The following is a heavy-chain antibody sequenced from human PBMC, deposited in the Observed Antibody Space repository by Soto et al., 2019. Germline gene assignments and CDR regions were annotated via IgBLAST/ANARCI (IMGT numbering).Heavy chain of an antibody. CDR2: IYYSGST. CDR3: ARGSLVNCSGGSCYLNNRWFDP. D-gene: IGHD2-15*01. J-gene: IGHJ5*02. Sequence: ASETLSLTCTVSGGSISSYYWRWIRQTPGKGLEWIGYIYYSGSTNYNPSLKSRVTISVDTSKNQFSLKLSSVTAADTAVYYCARGSLVNCSGGSCYLNNRWFDPWGQGTLVTVSS. V-gene: IGHV4-59*01. CDR1: GGSISSYY.